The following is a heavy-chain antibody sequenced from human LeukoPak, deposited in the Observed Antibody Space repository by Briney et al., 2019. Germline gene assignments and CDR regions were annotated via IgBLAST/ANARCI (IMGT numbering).Heavy chain of an antibody. CDR1: GFTVSSNY. CDR2: IYSGGST. Sequence: TGGSLRLSCAASGFTVSSNYMSWVRQAPGKGLEWVSVIYSGGSTYYADSVKGRFTISRDNSKNTLYLQMNSLRAEDTAVYYCARSCSSTSCPYYYYYYMDVWGKGTTVTVSS. J-gene: IGHJ6*03. CDR3: ARSCSSTSCPYYYYYYMDV. V-gene: IGHV3-53*01. D-gene: IGHD2-2*01.